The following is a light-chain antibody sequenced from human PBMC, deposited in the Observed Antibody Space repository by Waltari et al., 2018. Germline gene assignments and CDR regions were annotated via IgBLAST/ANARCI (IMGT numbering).Light chain of an antibody. CDR1: STDVGGYDY. CDR2: EVT. Sequence: HSALTQPPSASGSPGQSVTISCTGTSTDVGGYDYASWYQQHPAKAPKLIISEVTKRPSGVPDRFSGSKSGNTASLTVSGLQADDEADYYCSSFAGSNNYVFGTGTKVTVL. V-gene: IGLV2-8*01. CDR3: SSFAGSNNYV. J-gene: IGLJ1*01.